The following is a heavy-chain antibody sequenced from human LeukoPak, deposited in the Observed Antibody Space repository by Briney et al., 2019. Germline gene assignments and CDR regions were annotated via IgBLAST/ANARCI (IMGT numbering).Heavy chain of an antibody. CDR2: IKSKGDGETT. D-gene: IGHD3-16*01. Sequence: GGSLRLSCAASGFIFNKAWMTWVRQAPGKGLEWVGRIKSKGDGETTHFAAPVKGRFTISRDDSNNTVFLQMNNLKTEDTGVYFCTTIDFDPQNSFYYGMDVWGQGTTVIVSS. CDR3: TTIDFDPQNSFYYGMDV. J-gene: IGHJ6*02. V-gene: IGHV3-15*01. CDR1: GFIFNKAW.